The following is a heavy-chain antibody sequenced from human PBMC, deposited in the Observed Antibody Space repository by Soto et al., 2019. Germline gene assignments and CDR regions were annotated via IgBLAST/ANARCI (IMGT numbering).Heavy chain of an antibody. CDR1: GLTFSSYW. CDR2: INSDGSST. CDR3: ARDSYSNYYYYGMDV. J-gene: IGHJ6*02. V-gene: IGHV3-74*01. Sequence: PGGSLRLSCAASGLTFSSYWMHWVRQAPGKGLVWVSRINSDGSSTSYADSVKGRFTISRDNAKNTLYLQMNSLRAEDTAVYYCARDSYSNYYYYGMDVWGQGTTVTVSS. D-gene: IGHD4-4*01.